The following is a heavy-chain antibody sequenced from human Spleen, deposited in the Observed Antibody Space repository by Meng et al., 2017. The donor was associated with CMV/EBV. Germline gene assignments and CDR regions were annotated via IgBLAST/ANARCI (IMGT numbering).Heavy chain of an antibody. CDR1: GFTFSNAW. V-gene: IGHV3-21*01. CDR3: ARDPVDKADHWFDP. Sequence: GESLKISCAASGFTFSNAWMSWVRQAPGKGLEWVSSISSGRVYIYYADSVKGRFTISRDNAKNSLYLQMNSLRVEDTAVYYCARDPVDKADHWFDPWGQGTLVTVSS. D-gene: IGHD5-18*01. CDR2: ISSGRVYI. J-gene: IGHJ5*02.